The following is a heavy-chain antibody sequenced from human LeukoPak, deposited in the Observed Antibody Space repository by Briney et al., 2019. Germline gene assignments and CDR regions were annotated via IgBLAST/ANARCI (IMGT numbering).Heavy chain of an antibody. D-gene: IGHD6-6*01. J-gene: IGHJ4*02. CDR1: GLTFSNYD. CDR2: ISSSSSYI. V-gene: IGHV3-21*01. Sequence: GGSLRLSCAASGLTFSNYDMNWVRQAPGKGLEWVSSISSSSSYIYYADSVKGRFTISRDNAKNSLYLQMNSLRAEDTAVYYCARGYSSSWGADYWGQGTLVTVSS. CDR3: ARGYSSSWGADY.